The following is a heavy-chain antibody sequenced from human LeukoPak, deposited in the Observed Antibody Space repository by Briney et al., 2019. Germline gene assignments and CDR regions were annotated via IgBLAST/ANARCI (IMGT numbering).Heavy chain of an antibody. CDR3: AKWGPLGYCSGGSCYGDAFDI. CDR2: ISGSGGST. J-gene: IGHJ3*02. Sequence: GGSLRLSCAASGFTFSSYGMNWVRQAPGKGLEWVSAISGSGGSTYYADSVKGRFTISRDNSKNTLYLQMNSLRAEDTAVYYCAKWGPLGYCSGGSCYGDAFDIWGQGTMVTVSS. D-gene: IGHD2-15*01. V-gene: IGHV3-23*01. CDR1: GFTFSSYG.